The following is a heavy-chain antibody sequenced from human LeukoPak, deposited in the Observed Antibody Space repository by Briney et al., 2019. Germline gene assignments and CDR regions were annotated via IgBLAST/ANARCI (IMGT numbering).Heavy chain of an antibody. J-gene: IGHJ6*02. CDR1: GFTFSNYA. CDR2: MNGGGGST. D-gene: IGHD3-3*01. Sequence: GGSLRLSCAASGFTFSNYAMTSVRQAPGKGLEWVSDMNGGGGSTYYADSVKGRFSISRDNSKNTLYLQMNSLRAEDTAVYYCAKVSEITIFGVVIYYGMDVWGQGTTVTVSS. V-gene: IGHV3-23*01. CDR3: AKVSEITIFGVVIYYGMDV.